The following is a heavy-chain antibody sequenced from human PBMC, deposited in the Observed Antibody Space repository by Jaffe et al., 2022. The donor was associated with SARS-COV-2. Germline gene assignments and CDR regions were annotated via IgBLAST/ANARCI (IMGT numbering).Heavy chain of an antibody. D-gene: IGHD2-2*01. Sequence: EVQLVESGGGLVQPGGSLRLSCAASGFTFRYFWMNWVRQAPGKGLEWLTNIKQDGSAKYYVDSVKGRFTISRDNAKNLLYLQMNSLRAEDTAVYYCARTVASSSSSCCYDGFDVWGQGTTITVSS. J-gene: IGHJ3*01. CDR2: IKQDGSAK. V-gene: IGHV3-7*01. CDR1: GFTFRYFW. CDR3: ARTVASSSSSCCYDGFDV.